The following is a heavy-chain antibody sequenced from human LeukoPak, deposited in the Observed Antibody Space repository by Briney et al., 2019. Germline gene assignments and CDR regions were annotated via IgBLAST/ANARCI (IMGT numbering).Heavy chain of an antibody. Sequence: GASLQISCKGAGCGFTSYWIAWGRQMPGKGLEWMGIIYPGDSDTRYSPSFQGQVTISADKSITTAYLQWSSLMASDTAMYYCARRGGDGGYFDYWGQGALVTVSS. D-gene: IGHD4-17*01. V-gene: IGHV5-51*01. CDR2: IYPGDSDT. CDR3: ARRGGDGGYFDY. CDR1: GCGFTSYW. J-gene: IGHJ4*02.